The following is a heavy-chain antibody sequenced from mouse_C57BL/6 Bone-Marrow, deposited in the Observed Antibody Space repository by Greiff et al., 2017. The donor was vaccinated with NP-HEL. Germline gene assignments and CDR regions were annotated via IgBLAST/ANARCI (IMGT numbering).Heavy chain of an antibody. Sequence: QVQLQQPGAELVMPGASVKLSCKASGYTFTSYWMHWGKQRLGQGLEWIGEIDPSDSYTNYNQKFKGKSTLTVDKSSSTAYMQLSSLTSEDSAVYYCAREWDFWFAYWGQGTLVTVSA. D-gene: IGHD1-3*01. J-gene: IGHJ3*01. CDR2: IDPSDSYT. CDR1: GYTFTSYW. CDR3: AREWDFWFAY. V-gene: IGHV1-69*01.